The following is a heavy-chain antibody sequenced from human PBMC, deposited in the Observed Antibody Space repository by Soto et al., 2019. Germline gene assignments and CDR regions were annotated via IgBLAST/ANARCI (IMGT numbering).Heavy chain of an antibody. Sequence: AASVKVSCKASGYTFTSYGISWVRQAPGQGLEWMGWISAYNGNTNYAQKLQGRVTMTTDTSTSTAYMELRSLRSDDTAVYYCAGWYSSSLYYYYGMAVWGQGTTVTVSS. V-gene: IGHV1-18*04. D-gene: IGHD6-6*01. CDR1: GYTFTSYG. CDR3: AGWYSSSLYYYYGMAV. CDR2: ISAYNGNT. J-gene: IGHJ6*02.